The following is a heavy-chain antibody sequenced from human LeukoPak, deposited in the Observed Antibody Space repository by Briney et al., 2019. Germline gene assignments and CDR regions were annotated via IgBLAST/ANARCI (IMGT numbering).Heavy chain of an antibody. J-gene: IGHJ5*02. CDR1: GFTFSDYY. CDR2: ISSSGSTI. D-gene: IGHD1-1*01. Sequence: KPGGSLRLSCAASGFTFSDYYMSRIRQAPGKGLEWVSYISSSGSTIYYADSVKGRFTISRDNAKNSLYLQMNSLRAEDTAVYYCATDNWNDDSEGWFDPWGQGTLVTVSS. V-gene: IGHV3-11*01. CDR3: ATDNWNDDSEGWFDP.